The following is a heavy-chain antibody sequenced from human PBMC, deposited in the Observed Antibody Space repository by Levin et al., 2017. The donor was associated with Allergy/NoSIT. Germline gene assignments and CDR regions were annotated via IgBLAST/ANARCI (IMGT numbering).Heavy chain of an antibody. J-gene: IGHJ6*02. CDR3: ATDQINWNDHYYGMDV. Sequence: ASVKVSCKVSGYTLTELSMHWVRQAPGKGLEWMGGFDPEDGETIYAQKFQGRVTMTEDTSTDTAYMELSSLRSEDTAVYYCATDQINWNDHYYGMDVWGQGTTVTVSS. CDR1: GYTLTELS. D-gene: IGHD1-20*01. CDR2: FDPEDGET. V-gene: IGHV1-24*01.